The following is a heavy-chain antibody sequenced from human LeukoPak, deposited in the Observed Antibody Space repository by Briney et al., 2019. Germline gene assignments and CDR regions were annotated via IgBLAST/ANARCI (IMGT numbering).Heavy chain of an antibody. CDR3: ARDHSGAVADY. J-gene: IGHJ4*02. Sequence: PGGSLRLSCAASGFTFSSIGMHWVRQAPGKGLEYVSGISSNGGLTYYADSVKGRFTISRDKSKNTVFLQMGSLRAEDMALYYCARDHSGAVADYWGQGTLVTVSP. CDR2: ISSNGGLT. CDR1: GFTFSSIG. V-gene: IGHV3-64*02. D-gene: IGHD5-12*01.